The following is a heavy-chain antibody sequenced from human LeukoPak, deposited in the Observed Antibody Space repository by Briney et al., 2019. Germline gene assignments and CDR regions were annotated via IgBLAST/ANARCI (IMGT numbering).Heavy chain of an antibody. CDR2: ISSGGRTI. Sequence: PGGSLRLSCAASGFTFSSYEMNWVRQAPGKGLEWVSYISSGGRTICYADSVKGRFTISRDNAKNSLYLQMNSLRAEGTAVYYCARVITGDPRERQFDYWGQGTLVTVSS. CDR3: ARVITGDPRERQFDY. D-gene: IGHD7-27*01. J-gene: IGHJ4*02. V-gene: IGHV3-48*03. CDR1: GFTFSSYE.